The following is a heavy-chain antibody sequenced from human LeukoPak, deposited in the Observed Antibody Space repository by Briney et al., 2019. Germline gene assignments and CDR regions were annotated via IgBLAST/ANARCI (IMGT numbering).Heavy chain of an antibody. J-gene: IGHJ4*02. Sequence: PGGSLRLSCAASGFTVRSNYMSWVRQAPGKGLEGVSVIYSGGSTYYADYVKGRFTISRDNSKRTLYLQMNSLRAEDTAVYYCARAHDNGDRRGFDYWGQGTLVTVSS. CDR3: ARAHDNGDRRGFDY. D-gene: IGHD4-17*01. CDR2: IYSGGST. V-gene: IGHV3-53*01. CDR1: GFTVRSNY.